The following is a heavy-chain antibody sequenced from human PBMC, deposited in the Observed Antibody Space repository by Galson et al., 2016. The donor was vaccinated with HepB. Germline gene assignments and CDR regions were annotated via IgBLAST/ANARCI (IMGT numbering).Heavy chain of an antibody. CDR2: ISGGSSFI. V-gene: IGHV3-21*01. CDR1: GFTFSSYA. CDR3: AREDYYASGSMLHWPDP. J-gene: IGHJ5*02. Sequence: SLRLSCAASGFTFSSYAMHWVRQAPGKGFEWVSSISGGSSFINYAHSVKGRFTISRDNAKNSLYLQMNSLRTEDTAVYYCAREDYYASGSMLHWPDPWGQGTLVTVSS. D-gene: IGHD3-16*01.